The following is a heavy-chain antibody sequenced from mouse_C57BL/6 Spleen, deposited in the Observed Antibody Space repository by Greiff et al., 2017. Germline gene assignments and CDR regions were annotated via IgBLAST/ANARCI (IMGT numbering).Heavy chain of an antibody. D-gene: IGHD3-1*01. J-gene: IGHJ2*01. CDR2: ISYDGSN. CDR1: GYSITSGYY. V-gene: IGHV3-6*01. Sequence: EVKLMESGPGLVKPSQSLSLTCSVTGYSITSGYYWNWIRQFPGNKLEWMGYISYDGSNNYNPSLKNRISITRDTSKNQFFLKLNSVTTEDTATYYCARAQLGYYFDYWGQGTTLTVSS. CDR3: ARAQLGYYFDY.